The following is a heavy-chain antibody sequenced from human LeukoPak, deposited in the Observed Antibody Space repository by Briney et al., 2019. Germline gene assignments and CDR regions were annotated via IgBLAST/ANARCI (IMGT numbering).Heavy chain of an antibody. CDR1: GFAFTSYA. CDR3: ARVRYDSSGFYYDY. CDR2: ISGSGDDT. J-gene: IGHJ4*02. V-gene: IGHV3-23*01. Sequence: PRGSLRLSCVASGFAFTSYAMTWVRQAPGKGLEWVSGISGSGDDTYYADSVKGRFTISRDSSKNTLYLQMNSLRAEDTATYYCARVRYDSSGFYYDYWGQGTLVTVSS. D-gene: IGHD3-22*01.